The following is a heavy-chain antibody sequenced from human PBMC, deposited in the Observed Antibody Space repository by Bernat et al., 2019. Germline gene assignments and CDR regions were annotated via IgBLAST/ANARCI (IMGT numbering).Heavy chain of an antibody. CDR1: GYTFTSYG. J-gene: IGHJ4*02. V-gene: IGHV1-18*01. D-gene: IGHD4-17*01. CDR2: ISAYNGNT. CDR3: ARGETHDYGDYPGTG. Sequence: QVQLVQSGAEVKKPGASVKVSCKASGYTFTSYGISWVRQAPGQGLEWMGWISAYNGNTNYAQKFQGWVTMTRDTSISTAYMELSRLRSDDTAVYYCARGETHDYGDYPGTGWGQGTLVTVSS.